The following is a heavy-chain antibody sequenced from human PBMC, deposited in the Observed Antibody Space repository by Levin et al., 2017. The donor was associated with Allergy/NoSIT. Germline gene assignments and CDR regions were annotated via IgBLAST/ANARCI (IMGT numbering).Heavy chain of an antibody. D-gene: IGHD4-23*01. V-gene: IGHV3-11*01. CDR1: GFTFSDYF. CDR3: ARDVGGWYFDV. Sequence: RPGGSLRLSCAASGFTFSDYFMTWIRQAPGKGLEWVSYISYSGSNTYYADSVKGRFTISRDNGEKSLFLEMNSLRPEDTAVYYCARDVGGWYFDVWGRGTLVSVSS. J-gene: IGHJ2*01. CDR2: ISYSGSNT.